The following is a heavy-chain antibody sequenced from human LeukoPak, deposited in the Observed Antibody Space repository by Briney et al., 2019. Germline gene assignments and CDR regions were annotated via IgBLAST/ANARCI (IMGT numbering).Heavy chain of an antibody. CDR1: GFTFSSYS. CDR3: ASPWGDSYGYFNY. D-gene: IGHD5-18*01. CDR2: ISSSSSYI. V-gene: IGHV3-21*01. J-gene: IGHJ4*02. Sequence: GGSLRLSCAASGFTFSSYSMNWVRQAPGKGLEWVSSISSSSSYIYYADSVKGRFTISRDNAKNSLYLQMNSLRAEDTAVYYCASPWGDSYGYFNYWGQGTLVTVSS.